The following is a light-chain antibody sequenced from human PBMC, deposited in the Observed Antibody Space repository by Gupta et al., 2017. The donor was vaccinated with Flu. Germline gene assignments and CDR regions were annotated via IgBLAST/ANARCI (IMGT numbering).Light chain of an antibody. CDR2: LDA. Sequence: DIVSSHSPLPLSVTPGEPASISCRSSQSLLHSNGYNHLDSYLQKPGRSPQLLIYLDANRPSGVPATISGSSSGRDFTLKISRREAPDVGVYYCCQVLQHPLTFGEGTKVEIK. CDR3: CQVLQHPLT. CDR1: QSLLHSNGYNH. V-gene: IGKV2-28*01. J-gene: IGKJ4*02.